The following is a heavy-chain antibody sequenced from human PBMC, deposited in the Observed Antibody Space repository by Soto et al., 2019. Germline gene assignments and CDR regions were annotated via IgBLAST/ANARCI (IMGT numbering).Heavy chain of an antibody. D-gene: IGHD3-3*01. J-gene: IGHJ4*02. CDR3: ARGGVSTRTFDY. Sequence: GESLKISCKGSGYNFAGFWIAWVRQMPGKGLELMGIIYPSDSDTRYRPSFQGQVTISADKSISSAYLQWSSLRASDTAMYYCARGGVSTRTFDYWGQGTPVTVSS. CDR1: GYNFAGFW. V-gene: IGHV5-51*01. CDR2: IYPSDSDT.